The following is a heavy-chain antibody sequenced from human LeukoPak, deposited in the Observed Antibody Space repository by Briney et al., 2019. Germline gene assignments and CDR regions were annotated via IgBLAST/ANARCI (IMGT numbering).Heavy chain of an antibody. J-gene: IGHJ4*02. V-gene: IGHV3-7*01. D-gene: IGHD2-8*02. CDR3: ARGKYCSGCVCRFPDLYYFDY. Sequence: GGSLRLSCAASRFTFSNYWMSWVRPAAGNGLEWVANIKQDGSEKYYVDSVKGRCTISTDNAKNSLYLQMNSLRAEDTAVYYCARGKYCSGCVCRFPDLYYFDYWGQGTLVTVSS. CDR1: RFTFSNYW. CDR2: IKQDGSEK.